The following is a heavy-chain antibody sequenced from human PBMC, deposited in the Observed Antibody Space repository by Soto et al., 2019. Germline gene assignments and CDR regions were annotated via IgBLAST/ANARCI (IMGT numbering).Heavy chain of an antibody. J-gene: IGHJ4*02. Sequence: QVQLQQWGAGLLKPSETLSLTCAVYGGSFSGYYWSWIRQPPGKGLEWIGEINHSGSTNYNPSLKSRVTMSVDTSKNQFSLKLSSVTAADTAVYYCARGAIRVPRVRGVGVDFDYWGQGALVTVSS. CDR1: GGSFSGYY. V-gene: IGHV4-34*01. CDR2: INHSGST. CDR3: ARGAIRVPRVRGVGVDFDY. D-gene: IGHD3-10*01.